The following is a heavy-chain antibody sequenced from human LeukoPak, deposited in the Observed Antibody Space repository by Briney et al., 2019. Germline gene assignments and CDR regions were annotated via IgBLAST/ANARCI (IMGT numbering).Heavy chain of an antibody. CDR3: ARGAGAGYNLQPFDY. Sequence: KPSETLSLTCTVSGGSISSSSYYWGWIRQPPGKGLEWIGSIYYSGSTKYNPSLKSRVSISVDTSKNQFSLKLSSVTAADTAVYYCARGAGAGYNLQPFDYWGQGTLVTVSS. CDR1: GGSISSSSYY. V-gene: IGHV4-39*07. J-gene: IGHJ4*02. D-gene: IGHD5-24*01. CDR2: IYYSGST.